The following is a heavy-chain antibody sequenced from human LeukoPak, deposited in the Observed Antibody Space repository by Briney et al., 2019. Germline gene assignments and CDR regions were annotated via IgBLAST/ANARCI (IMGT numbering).Heavy chain of an antibody. CDR3: ARRLIVGALFRGFDP. J-gene: IGHJ5*02. D-gene: IGHD1-26*01. V-gene: IGHV5-51*01. CDR2: IYPGDSDT. CDR1: GYSFTSYW. Sequence: GESLKISCKGSGYSFTSYWIGWVRQMPGKGLEWMGIIYPGDSDTRYSPSFQGQVTISADKSISTAYLQWSSLKASDTAMYYCARRLIVGALFRGFDPWGQGALVTVSS.